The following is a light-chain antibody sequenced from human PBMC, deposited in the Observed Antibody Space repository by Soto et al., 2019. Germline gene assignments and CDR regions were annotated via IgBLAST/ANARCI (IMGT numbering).Light chain of an antibody. J-gene: IGKJ5*01. CDR1: QSVSNN. V-gene: IGKV3-15*01. Sequence: EIVMTQSPVTLSVSPGERVTLSCRASQSVSNNLAWYQQKSGQAPRLLIYGASTGVTGIPARFSGSGSGTEFTLTISSLQSEDFAIYYCQQYDNWPPVTLGQGTRLEIK. CDR3: QQYDNWPPVT. CDR2: GAS.